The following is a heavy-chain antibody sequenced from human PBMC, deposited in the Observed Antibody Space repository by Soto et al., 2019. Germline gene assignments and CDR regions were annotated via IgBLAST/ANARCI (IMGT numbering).Heavy chain of an antibody. Sequence: QVRLVESGGGVVQPGTSLRLSCAASGFTFSSYGMHWVRQAPGKGLEWVTVISNDGSDRYYADFVKGRFTISRDNAKNTLYLQVNSLRPEDTALYYCARSNNNLWVLDDHWGQGTLVTVSS. CDR1: GFTFSSYG. CDR2: ISNDGSDR. CDR3: ARSNNNLWVLDDH. J-gene: IGHJ5*02. V-gene: IGHV3-30*03. D-gene: IGHD3-16*01.